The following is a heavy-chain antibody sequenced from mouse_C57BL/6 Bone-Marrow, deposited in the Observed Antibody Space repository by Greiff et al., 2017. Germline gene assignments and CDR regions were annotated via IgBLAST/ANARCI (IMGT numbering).Heavy chain of an antibody. Sequence: QVQLQQPGAELVKPGASVKLSCKASGYTFTNYWMHWVKQRPGQGLEWIGMMHPNGGSPDSNEKFKSEATLRVDKSTRTAYMELSSRTSEDSAVYYCARSYDYDDYTMDYWGQGTSVTGSS. CDR1: GYTFTNYW. CDR2: MHPNGGSP. J-gene: IGHJ4*01. D-gene: IGHD2-4*01. V-gene: IGHV1-64*01. CDR3: ARSYDYDDYTMDY.